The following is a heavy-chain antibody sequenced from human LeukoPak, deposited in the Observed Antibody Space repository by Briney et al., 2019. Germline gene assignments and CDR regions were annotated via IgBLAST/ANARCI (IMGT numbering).Heavy chain of an antibody. D-gene: IGHD3-22*01. V-gene: IGHV5-51*01. J-gene: IGHJ3*02. CDR2: IYPDDSDT. CDR3: ASAGDSSGYYYFSAFDI. Sequence: GESLKISCKASGYRFTNRWIGWVRQMPGKGLEWMGVIYPDDSDTTYSPSFQGQVTISADKSISTAYLQWSSLKASDTAMYYCASAGDSSGYYYFSAFDIWGQGTMVTVSS. CDR1: GYRFTNRW.